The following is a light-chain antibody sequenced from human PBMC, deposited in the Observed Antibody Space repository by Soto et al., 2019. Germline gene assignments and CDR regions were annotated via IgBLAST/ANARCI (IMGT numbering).Light chain of an antibody. Sequence: QAVVTQPPSVSAAPGQRVTISCSGSSSNIGGNSVSWYQQLPGTAPKLLIYDDDKRPSGIPDRFSGSKSGTSATLGITGFQAGDEADYYCATWDGNLDGVVFGGGTKLTVL. CDR2: DDD. CDR1: SSNIGGNS. CDR3: ATWDGNLDGVV. V-gene: IGLV1-51*01. J-gene: IGLJ2*01.